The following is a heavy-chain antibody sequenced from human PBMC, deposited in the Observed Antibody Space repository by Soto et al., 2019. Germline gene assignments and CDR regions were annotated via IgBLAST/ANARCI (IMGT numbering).Heavy chain of an antibody. CDR2: INPSGGST. Sequence: QVQLVQSGAEVKKPGASVKVSCKASGYTFTSYYMHWVRQAPGQGLEWMGIINPSGGSTSYAQKFQGRVTMTRDTSTSTVYMELSSLRSEDTAVYYCAGGARGIAVAGYNWYFDLWGRGTLVTVSS. V-gene: IGHV1-46*01. J-gene: IGHJ2*01. CDR3: AGGARGIAVAGYNWYFDL. D-gene: IGHD6-19*01. CDR1: GYTFTSYY.